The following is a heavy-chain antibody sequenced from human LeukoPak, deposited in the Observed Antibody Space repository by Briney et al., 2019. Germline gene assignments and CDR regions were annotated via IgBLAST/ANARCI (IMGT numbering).Heavy chain of an antibody. D-gene: IGHD4-17*01. V-gene: IGHV1-2*02. CDR2: INLNSGGT. J-gene: IGHJ4*02. CDR1: GFTFTGYY. Sequence: ASVKVSCKTSGFTFTGYYIHWVRQAPGQGLEWMGWINLNSGGTSYAQTFQGRVTMTRDTSITTAYMELSRLGSDDTAVYYCARDQATVTTPYLDYWGQGTLVTVPS. CDR3: ARDQATVTTPYLDY.